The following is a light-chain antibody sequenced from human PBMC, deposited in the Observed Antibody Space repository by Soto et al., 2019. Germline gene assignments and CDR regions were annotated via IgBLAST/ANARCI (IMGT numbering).Light chain of an antibody. CDR3: QQANSFPLT. J-gene: IGKJ4*01. V-gene: IGKV1-5*01. CDR1: QSISNW. Sequence: DIQMTQSPSTLPASVGDRVTITCRASQSISNWLAWYQQKQGTAPKLLIYHASTLESGVPSRFSGSGSGTDFTLTISSLQPEDFATYYCQQANSFPLTFGGGTKVDIK. CDR2: HAS.